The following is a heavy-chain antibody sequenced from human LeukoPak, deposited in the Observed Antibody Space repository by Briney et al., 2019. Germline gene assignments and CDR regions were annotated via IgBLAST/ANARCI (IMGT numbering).Heavy chain of an antibody. V-gene: IGHV3-23*01. J-gene: IGHJ4*02. CDR2: ISGSGGST. CDR3: AKDPYDILTGYYWYF. D-gene: IGHD3-9*01. CDR1: GFTFSSYA. Sequence: PGASLRLSCAASGFTFSSYAMSWVRQAPGKGLEWVSAISGSGGSTYYADSVKGRFTISRDNSKNTLYLQMNSPRAEDTAVYYCAKDPYDILTGYYWYFWGQGTLVTVSS.